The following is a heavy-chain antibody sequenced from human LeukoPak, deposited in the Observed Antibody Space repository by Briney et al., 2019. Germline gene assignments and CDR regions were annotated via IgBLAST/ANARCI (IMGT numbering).Heavy chain of an antibody. V-gene: IGHV3-7*01. D-gene: IGHD5-18*01. CDR1: GFTFIMHW. Sequence: PGGSLRLSCAASGFTFIMHWISWVRQAPGKGLEWVANIKEDGSEIHYVDSVKGRFTISGDNAENSLYLQMNSLRAEDTAVYYCVRESTYTYAYALDYWGQGTLVTVSS. J-gene: IGHJ4*02. CDR2: IKEDGSEI. CDR3: VRESTYTYAYALDY.